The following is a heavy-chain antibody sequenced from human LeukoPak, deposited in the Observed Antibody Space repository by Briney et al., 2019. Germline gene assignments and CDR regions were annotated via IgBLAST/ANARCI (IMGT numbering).Heavy chain of an antibody. CDR3: AKVLSGAGLYYYYMDV. J-gene: IGHJ6*03. Sequence: PGGSLRLSCAASGFTFSSYAMSWVRQAPGKGLEWVSGISGSGGSTYYADSVKGRFTISRDNSKNTLYLQMNGLRAEDTAVYYCAKVLSGAGLYYYYMDVWGKGTTVTVSS. D-gene: IGHD6-25*01. CDR2: ISGSGGST. V-gene: IGHV3-23*01. CDR1: GFTFSSYA.